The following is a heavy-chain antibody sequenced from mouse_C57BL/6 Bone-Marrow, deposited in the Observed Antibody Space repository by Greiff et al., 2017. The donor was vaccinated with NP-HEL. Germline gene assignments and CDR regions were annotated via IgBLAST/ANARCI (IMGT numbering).Heavy chain of an antibody. CDR3: ARDYYGSRHYFDY. CDR2: ISYDGSN. J-gene: IGHJ2*01. V-gene: IGHV3-6*01. CDR1: GYSITSGYY. D-gene: IGHD1-1*01. Sequence: VQLKESGPGLVKPSQSLSLTCSVTGYSITSGYYWNWIRQFPGNKLEWMGYISYDGSNNYNPSLKNRISITRDTSKNQFFLKLNSVTTEDTATYYCARDYYGSRHYFDYWGQGTTLTVSS.